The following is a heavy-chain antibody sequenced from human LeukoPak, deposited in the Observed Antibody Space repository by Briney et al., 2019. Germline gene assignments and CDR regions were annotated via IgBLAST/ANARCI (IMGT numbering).Heavy chain of an antibody. CDR1: GYIFTSNY. D-gene: IGHD6-25*01. V-gene: IGHV1-46*01. CDR2: ISPSGGST. Sequence: ASVKVSCKASGYIFTSNYIHWVRQAPGQGLEWMGIISPSGGSTGYAQKFQGRVTMTRDTSTSTVYMELNRLRSDDTAVYHCARALPHVRSGYYYYYMDVWGKGTTVTISS. J-gene: IGHJ6*03. CDR3: ARALPHVRSGYYYYYMDV.